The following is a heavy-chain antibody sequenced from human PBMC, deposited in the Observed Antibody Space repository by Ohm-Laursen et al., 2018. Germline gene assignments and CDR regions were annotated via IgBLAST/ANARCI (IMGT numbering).Heavy chain of an antibody. V-gene: IGHV3-66*01. CDR3: ARGSGSYSRLGVDS. CDR1: GFIVNSNH. J-gene: IGHJ4*02. D-gene: IGHD1-26*01. Sequence: SLRLSCSASGFIVNSNHMSWVRQAPGKGLEWVSVINTEDQTFYLNSVKGRFSISRDNSKNTVYLQMNSLRAEDTAVYYCARGSGSYSRLGVDSWGQGTLVTVSS. CDR2: INTEDQT.